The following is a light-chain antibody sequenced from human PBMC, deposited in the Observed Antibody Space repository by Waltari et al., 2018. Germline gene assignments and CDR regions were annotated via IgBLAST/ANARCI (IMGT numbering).Light chain of an antibody. CDR2: DVS. V-gene: IGLV2-14*03. J-gene: IGLJ3*02. Sequence: QSALTQPASVSGSPGQSITISCTGTSSDVGGHNPVPWYQQHPGQAPNLLIYDVSKWPSGVSDRFSGSKSGNTASLTISGLQAEDEADYYCNSYTSSTTWVFGGGTRVTVL. CDR1: SSDVGGHNP. CDR3: NSYTSSTTWV.